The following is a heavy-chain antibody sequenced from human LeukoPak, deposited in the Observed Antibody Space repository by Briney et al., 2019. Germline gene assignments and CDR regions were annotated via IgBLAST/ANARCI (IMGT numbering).Heavy chain of an antibody. D-gene: IGHD3-22*01. CDR2: IYSGGST. V-gene: IGHV3-66*02. CDR3: ARDYDSYSFDY. CDR1: GFTVSSNY. Sequence: GGSLRLSCAASGFTVSSNYMSWVRQAPGKGPEWVSVIYSGGSTYYADSVKGRVTISRDNSKNALYLQMNSLRAEDTAVYYCARDYDSYSFDYWGQGTLVTVSS. J-gene: IGHJ4*02.